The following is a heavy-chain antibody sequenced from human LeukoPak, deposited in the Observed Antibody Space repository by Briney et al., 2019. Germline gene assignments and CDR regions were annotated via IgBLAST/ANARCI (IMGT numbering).Heavy chain of an antibody. Sequence: GSLRLSCAASGFTFSSNAMSWVRQAPGKGLEWVSGVSGSGGSTYYADSVKGRFTISRDNSKNTLFLQMNSLRAEDTAVYYCAKDGYSSCSSFDYWGQGTLVTVSS. CDR3: AKDGYSSCSSFDY. D-gene: IGHD6-19*01. J-gene: IGHJ4*02. V-gene: IGHV3-23*01. CDR1: GFTFSSNA. CDR2: VSGSGGST.